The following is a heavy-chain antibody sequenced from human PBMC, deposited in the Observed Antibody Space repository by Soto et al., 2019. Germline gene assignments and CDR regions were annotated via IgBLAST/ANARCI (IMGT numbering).Heavy chain of an antibody. D-gene: IGHD3-3*01. CDR1: GYSFTSYW. V-gene: IGHV5-51*01. CDR2: IYPGDSDT. Sequence: GESLKISCKGSGYSFTSYWIGWVRQMPGKGLEWMGIIYPGDSDTRYSPSFQGQVTISADKSISTAYLQWSSLKASDTAMYYCARQPPNDDFWSGYYTYYFDYWGQGTLVTVSS. CDR3: ARQPPNDDFWSGYYTYYFDY. J-gene: IGHJ4*02.